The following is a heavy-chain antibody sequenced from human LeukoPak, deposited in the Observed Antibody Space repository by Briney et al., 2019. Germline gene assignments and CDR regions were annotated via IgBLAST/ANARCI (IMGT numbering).Heavy chain of an antibody. Sequence: GASLRLSCAASGFTFSSYWMSWVRQAPGKGLEWVANIRHDGSEKYYVDSVKGRFTISRDNAKDSLYLQMNSLRVEDTAVYYCARDNIFDYWGQGTLVTVSS. CDR3: ARDNIFDY. V-gene: IGHV3-7*01. CDR2: IRHDGSEK. J-gene: IGHJ4*02. D-gene: IGHD2/OR15-2a*01. CDR1: GFTFSSYW.